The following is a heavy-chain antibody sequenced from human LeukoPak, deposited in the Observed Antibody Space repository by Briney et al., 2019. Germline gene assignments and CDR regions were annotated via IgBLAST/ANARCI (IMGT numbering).Heavy chain of an antibody. J-gene: IGHJ4*02. Sequence: GGSLRLSCAASGFTFSSYSMNWVRQAPGKGLEWVSYISSSSTIYYADSVKGRFTISRDNARNSLYLQMNSLRAEDTAVYYCARSYCSGGSCYSVEFDYWGQGTLVTVSS. CDR3: ARSYCSGGSCYSVEFDY. CDR1: GFTFSSYS. D-gene: IGHD2-15*01. V-gene: IGHV3-48*04. CDR2: ISSSSTI.